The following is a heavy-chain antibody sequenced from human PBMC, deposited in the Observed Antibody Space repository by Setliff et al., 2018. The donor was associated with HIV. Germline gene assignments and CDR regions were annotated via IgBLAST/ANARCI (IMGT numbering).Heavy chain of an antibody. J-gene: IGHJ3*01. D-gene: IGHD1-26*01. V-gene: IGHV4-39*07. CDR2: IYYSGSV. CDR3: AKSIVGGTTHAFDL. CDR1: GGSIIYTSYY. Sequence: SETLSLTCTVSGGSIIYTSYYWGWIRQPPGKGLEWIGSIYYSGSVYYNPSLKSRVTISVDTTKNQFSLKVKSVTAADTGVYYCAKSIVGGTTHAFDLWGQGTMVTVSS.